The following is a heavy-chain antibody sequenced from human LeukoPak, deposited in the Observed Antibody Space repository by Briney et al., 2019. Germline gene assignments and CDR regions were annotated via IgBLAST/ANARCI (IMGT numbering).Heavy chain of an antibody. D-gene: IGHD2-2*02. CDR1: GFTVSSNY. CDR2: IYSGGST. V-gene: IGHV3-66*01. J-gene: IGHJ4*02. CDR3: ARARYCSSTSCYTSYNDY. Sequence: GGSLRLSCAASGFTVSSNYMSWVRQAPGKGLEWVSVIYSGGSTYYADSVKGRFTISRDNSKNTLYLQMNSLRAEDTAVYYCARARYCSSTSCYTSYNDYWGQGTLVTVSS.